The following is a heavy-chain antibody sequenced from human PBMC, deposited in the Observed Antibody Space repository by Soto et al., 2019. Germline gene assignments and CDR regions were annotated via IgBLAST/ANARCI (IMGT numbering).Heavy chain of an antibody. CDR2: IKYDGNEK. D-gene: IGHD3-16*01. J-gene: IGHJ4*02. V-gene: IGHV3-7*05. CDR1: GFIFTNYW. Sequence: GGSLRLSCAASGFIFTNYWMTWVRQAPGKGLEWVAIIKYDGNEKYYVDPVKGRFTISRDNAKNSVYLQMNSLRAEDTAVYYCARVRYYDRNFDYWGQGTLVAVSS. CDR3: ARVRYYDRNFDY.